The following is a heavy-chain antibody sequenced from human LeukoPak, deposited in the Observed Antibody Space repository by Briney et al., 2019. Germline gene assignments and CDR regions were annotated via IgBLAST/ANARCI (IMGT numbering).Heavy chain of an antibody. CDR2: IIPIFGTA. CDR3: ARVGYSSGWGKYYYYYGMDV. J-gene: IGHJ6*04. Sequence: ASVKVSCKASGGTFSSYAISWVRQAPGQGLEWMGGIIPIFGTANYAQKFQGRVTITADKSTSTAYMELSSLRSEDTAVYYCARVGYSSGWGKYYYYYGMDVWGEGTTVTVSS. V-gene: IGHV1-69*06. D-gene: IGHD6-19*01. CDR1: GGTFSSYA.